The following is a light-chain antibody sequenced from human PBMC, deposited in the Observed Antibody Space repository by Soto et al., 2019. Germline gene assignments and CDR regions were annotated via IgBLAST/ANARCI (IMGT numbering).Light chain of an antibody. CDR2: DVT. V-gene: IGLV2-14*03. CDR1: SSDVGGFNY. Sequence: QSALTQPASVSGSPGQSITISCTGTSSDVGGFNYVSWYQQHPGKAPKLMIYDVTNRPSGVSYRFSGSKSGNTASLTISGLQAEDEADYYGNSYTSSSTYVFGTGTKLTVL. J-gene: IGLJ1*01. CDR3: NSYTSSSTYV.